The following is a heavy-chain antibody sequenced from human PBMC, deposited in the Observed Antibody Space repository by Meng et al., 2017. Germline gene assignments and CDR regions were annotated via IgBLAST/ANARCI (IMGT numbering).Heavy chain of an antibody. CDR2: ISSSSATI. CDR3: ARDPGNYHGSGSYSSFDY. CDR1: GFTFSSYE. V-gene: IGHV3-48*03. Sequence: GESLKISCAASGFTFSSYEMNWVRQAPGKGLEWVSFISSSSATIYYADSVKGRFTISRDNAKNSLYLQMNSLRAEDTAIYYCARDPGNYHGSGSYSSFDYWGQGTLVTVSS. D-gene: IGHD3-10*01. J-gene: IGHJ4*02.